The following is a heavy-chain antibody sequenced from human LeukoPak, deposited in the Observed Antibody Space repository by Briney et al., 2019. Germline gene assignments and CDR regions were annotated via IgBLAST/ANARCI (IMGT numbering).Heavy chain of an antibody. Sequence: GGSLRLSCAASGFTFSNYAIHWVRQAPGKGLEWVANIKPDGSEKYYVASVTGRFTISRDNAKNSLYLQMNSLRADDTAVYYCASHSSGWFGWGQGTLVTVSS. CDR3: ASHSSGWFG. J-gene: IGHJ4*02. CDR1: GFTFSNYA. D-gene: IGHD6-19*01. V-gene: IGHV3-7*01. CDR2: IKPDGSEK.